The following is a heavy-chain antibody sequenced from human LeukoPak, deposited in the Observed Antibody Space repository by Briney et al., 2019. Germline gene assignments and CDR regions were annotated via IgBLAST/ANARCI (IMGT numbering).Heavy chain of an antibody. Sequence: GGSLRLSCAASGFTLSSYAITRVRQAPGRGLEWVSSVDGGGGGTYYADSVKGRFTISRDNSKDTLYLQMNGLRAEDTAVYFCAKQSAGSAAWYSLHYDFWGQGTLVTVSS. CDR1: GFTLSSYA. V-gene: IGHV3-23*01. D-gene: IGHD6-13*01. CDR3: AKQSAGSAAWYSLHYDF. J-gene: IGHJ4*02. CDR2: VDGGGGGT.